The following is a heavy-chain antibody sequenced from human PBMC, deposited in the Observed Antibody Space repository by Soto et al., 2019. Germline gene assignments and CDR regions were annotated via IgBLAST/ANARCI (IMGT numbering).Heavy chain of an antibody. CDR2: IYWDDDK. V-gene: IGHV2-5*02. CDR1: GFSLSTRGVG. CDR3: ARKNYGDYPTDY. D-gene: IGHD4-17*01. Sequence: QITLKESGPPLVKPTQTLTLTCTFSGFSLSTRGVGVGWIRQPPGKALEWLAVIYWDDDKRYSPSLQSRLTSTKDTSKNQVVLTMTNMDPVDTATYYCARKNYGDYPTDYWGQGTLVTVSS. J-gene: IGHJ4*02.